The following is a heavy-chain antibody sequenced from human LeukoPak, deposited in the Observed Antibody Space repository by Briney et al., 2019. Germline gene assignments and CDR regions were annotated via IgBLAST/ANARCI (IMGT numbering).Heavy chain of an antibody. CDR1: GYMFTNYG. Sequence: ASVKVSSKASGYMFTNYGVSWVRQAPGQGLEWMGWISTYNADTNYAQKFQGRVTMTTDTSTSTAYMDLGSLRSDDTAVYYCARDFDNLKSSCSSTSCMDVWGQGTTVTVS. V-gene: IGHV1-18*01. D-gene: IGHD2-2*01. CDR2: ISTYNADT. CDR3: ARDFDNLKSSCSSTSCMDV. J-gene: IGHJ6*02.